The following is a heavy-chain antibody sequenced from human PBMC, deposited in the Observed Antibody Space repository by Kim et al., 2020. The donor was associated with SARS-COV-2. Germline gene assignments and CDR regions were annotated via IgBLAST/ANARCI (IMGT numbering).Heavy chain of an antibody. J-gene: IGHJ4*02. V-gene: IGHV1-69*13. Sequence: SVKVSCKASGGTFSSYAISWVRQAPGQGLEWMGGSIPIFGTANYAQKFQGRVTITADESTSTAYMELSSLRSEDTAVYYCASARRPPITIFGVVIPMETDYWGQGTLVTVSS. CDR1: GGTFSSYA. CDR2: SIPIFGTA. D-gene: IGHD3-3*01. CDR3: ASARRPPITIFGVVIPMETDY.